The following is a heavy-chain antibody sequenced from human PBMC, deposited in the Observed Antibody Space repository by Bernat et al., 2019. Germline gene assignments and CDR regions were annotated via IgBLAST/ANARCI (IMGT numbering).Heavy chain of an antibody. CDR1: GFTFSSYA. V-gene: IGHV3-30*03. CDR2: ISYDGSNK. D-gene: IGHD5-18*01. J-gene: IGHJ4*02. CDR3: ATPQRGYSYGSFDY. Sequence: VQLLESGGGLVQPGGSLRLSCAASGFTFSSYAMSWVRQAPGKGLEWVAVISYDGSNKYYADSVKGRFTISRDNSKNTLYLQMNSLRAEDTAVYYCATPQRGYSYGSFDYWGQGTLVTVSS.